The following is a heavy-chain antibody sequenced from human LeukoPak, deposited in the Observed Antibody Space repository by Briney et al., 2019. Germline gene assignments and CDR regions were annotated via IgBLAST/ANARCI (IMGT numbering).Heavy chain of an antibody. CDR3: AKDLLFPWDGIVGAPI. J-gene: IGHJ4*02. CDR2: IRSSGATT. D-gene: IGHD1-26*01. Sequence: GGSLRLSCATSGFTFNNYAMTWVRQAPGKGLEWVSAIRSSGATTYYADSVKGRFTISRDNSKNTLYLQMNSLRAEDTAVYYCAKDLLFPWDGIVGAPIWGQGTLVTVSS. CDR1: GFTFNNYA. V-gene: IGHV3-23*01.